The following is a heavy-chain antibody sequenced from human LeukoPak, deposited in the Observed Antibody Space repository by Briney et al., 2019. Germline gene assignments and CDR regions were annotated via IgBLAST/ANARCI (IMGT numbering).Heavy chain of an antibody. CDR2: IRSDGGST. CDR3: ATLASGYSSPFDY. V-gene: IGHV3-23*01. J-gene: IGHJ4*02. D-gene: IGHD6-13*01. Sequence: GGSLRLSCAASRFTFSSYDMSWVRQAPGKGLEWVSFIRSDGGSTLYADSVKGRFTISRDNSKNTLYAEMTSLRAEDTAVYYCATLASGYSSPFDYWGQGTLVTVSS. CDR1: RFTFSSYD.